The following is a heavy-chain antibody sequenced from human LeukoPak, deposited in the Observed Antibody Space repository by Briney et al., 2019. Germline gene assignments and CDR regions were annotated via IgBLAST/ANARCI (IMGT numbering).Heavy chain of an antibody. D-gene: IGHD5-12*01. J-gene: IGHJ4*02. V-gene: IGHV1-2*02. CDR3: ARVVATTTWPPFDY. CDR2: INPNSGGT. Sequence: ASVKVSCKASGYTFTGYYMHWVRQAPGQGLEWMGWINPNSGGTNYAQKFQGRVTMTRDTSISTAYMELSRLRSDDTAVYYCARVVATTTWPPFDYWGQGTLVTVSS. CDR1: GYTFTGYY.